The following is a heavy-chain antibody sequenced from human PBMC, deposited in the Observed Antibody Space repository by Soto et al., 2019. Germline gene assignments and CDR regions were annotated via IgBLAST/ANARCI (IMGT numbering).Heavy chain of an antibody. CDR3: ASDYGSGSFRFDY. J-gene: IGHJ4*02. V-gene: IGHV4-30-2*01. CDR1: GVSISSGDYS. Sequence: QLQLQESGSGLVKPSQTLSVTCAVSGVSISSGDYSWSWIRQPPWKGLEWIGYIYQSGSTTYNPSLMSRVTISLDTSKNEFSLKLTSVPAADTAVYCCASDYGSGSFRFDYWGQVFLLTVSS. CDR2: IYQSGST. D-gene: IGHD3-10*01.